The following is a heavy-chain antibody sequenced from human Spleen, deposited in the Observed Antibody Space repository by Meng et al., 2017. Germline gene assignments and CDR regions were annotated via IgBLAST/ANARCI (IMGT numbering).Heavy chain of an antibody. J-gene: IGHJ4*02. V-gene: IGHV1-2*06. CDR3: ARDEDISAAGKLFGDY. CDR2: INPKSGDT. Sequence: QFGAEVTKPGASGKASCKPLGSNFPAYYFNWVRRAPGQGLEWMGRINPKSGDTHYAQKFQARVTMTGDTFISTAYMELSGLRSDDTAMYYCARDEDISAAGKLFGDYWGQGTLVTVSS. CDR1: GSNFPAYY. D-gene: IGHD6-25*01.